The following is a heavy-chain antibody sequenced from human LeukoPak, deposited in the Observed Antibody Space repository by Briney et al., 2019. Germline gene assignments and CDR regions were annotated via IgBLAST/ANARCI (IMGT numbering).Heavy chain of an antibody. V-gene: IGHV4-30-2*01. Sequence: SETLSLTCAVSGGSISSGGFSWSWIRQPPGKGLEWIGYMYHGGSTYYNPSLESRVTISVDRSKNQFSLKLSSVTAAGTAVYYCASTNDFGDYVGAWGQGTLVTVSS. CDR3: ASTNDFGDYVGA. J-gene: IGHJ5*02. CDR1: GGSISSGGFS. CDR2: MYHGGST. D-gene: IGHD4-17*01.